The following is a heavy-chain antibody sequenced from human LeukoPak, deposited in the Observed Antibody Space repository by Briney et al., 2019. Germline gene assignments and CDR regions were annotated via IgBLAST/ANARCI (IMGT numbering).Heavy chain of an antibody. Sequence: SETLSLTCTVSGGSISSYYWSWIRQPPGKGLEWIGYISYSGITNYNPSLKSRITISVDTSKKQISLRLSSVTAADTAVYYCASGQLWFDYWGQGTLVTVSS. CDR2: ISYSGIT. CDR3: ASGQLWFDY. V-gene: IGHV4-59*01. CDR1: GGSISSYY. D-gene: IGHD5-18*01. J-gene: IGHJ4*02.